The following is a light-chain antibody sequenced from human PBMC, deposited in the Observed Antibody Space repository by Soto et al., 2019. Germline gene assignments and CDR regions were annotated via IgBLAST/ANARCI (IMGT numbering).Light chain of an antibody. CDR3: QQYNNFPLT. CDR1: QSISPW. CDR2: KAS. Sequence: DLQMTQSPSTLSASVGDSVTITCRASQSISPWLAWYQQKPGKAPTLLISKASSLEGGVTSRFSGSGYGTDFNITISSLQPDDFATYSCQQYNNFPLTFGGGTTVEIK. V-gene: IGKV1-5*03. J-gene: IGKJ4*01.